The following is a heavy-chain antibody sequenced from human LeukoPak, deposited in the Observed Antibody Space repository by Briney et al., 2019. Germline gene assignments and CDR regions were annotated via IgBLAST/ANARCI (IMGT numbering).Heavy chain of an antibody. CDR3: ARFDQQLVEGAIACYSYYYMDV. J-gene: IGHJ6*03. Sequence: PSETLSLTCTVSGGSISGHYWSWIRQPPGKGLEWIGYISDSGNTNYNPSLKSRVTMSVDTSTNQFSLKLTSLTAADTAVYYCARFDQQLVEGAIACYSYYYMDVWGKGTTVTVSS. CDR1: GGSISGHY. D-gene: IGHD6-13*01. CDR2: ISDSGNT. V-gene: IGHV4-59*11.